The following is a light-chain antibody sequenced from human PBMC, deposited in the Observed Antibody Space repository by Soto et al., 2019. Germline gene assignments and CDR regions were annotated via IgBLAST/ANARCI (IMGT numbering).Light chain of an antibody. CDR2: DVN. CDR1: SSDVGGYNF. J-gene: IGLJ1*01. V-gene: IGLV2-8*01. Sequence: QSALTQPSSASGSPGQSFTISCTGTSSDVGGYNFVSWYQQHPGKAPKLIIYDVNKRPSGVPDRFSGSKSGNTASLTVSGLQADDEGDYHCSSYAGTDTLGVFGAGTKVTVL. CDR3: SSYAGTDTLGV.